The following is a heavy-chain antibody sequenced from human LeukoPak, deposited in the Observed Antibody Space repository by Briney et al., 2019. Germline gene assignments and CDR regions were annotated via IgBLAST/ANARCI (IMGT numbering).Heavy chain of an antibody. J-gene: IGHJ4*02. CDR3: AREAPPETHALADY. Sequence: SETLSLTCPVSGYSISSGYYWGWIRQPPGKGLEWIGSIYHSGSTYYNPSLKSRVTISVDTSKNQFSLKLSSVTAADTAVYYCAREAPPETHALADYWGQGTLATVSS. V-gene: IGHV4-38-2*02. CDR2: IYHSGST. CDR1: GYSISSGYY.